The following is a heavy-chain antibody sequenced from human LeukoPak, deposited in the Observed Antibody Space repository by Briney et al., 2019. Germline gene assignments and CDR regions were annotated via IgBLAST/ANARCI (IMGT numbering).Heavy chain of an antibody. Sequence: ASVKVSCKASNYTFTSYGISWVRQAPGQGLEWMAWINAYNGDTNYAQKLQGRVTLTTDTSTSTAYMELRSLRSDDTAVYYCARDRGSGYYYGMDVWGQGTTVTVSS. J-gene: IGHJ6*02. V-gene: IGHV1-18*01. CDR1: NYTFTSYG. CDR3: ARDRGSGYYYGMDV. CDR2: INAYNGDT. D-gene: IGHD3-22*01.